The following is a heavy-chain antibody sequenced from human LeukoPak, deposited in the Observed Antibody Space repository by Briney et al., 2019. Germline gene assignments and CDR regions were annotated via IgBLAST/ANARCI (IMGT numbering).Heavy chain of an antibody. CDR1: GGSISGYY. J-gene: IGHJ6*03. CDR2: INHSGST. V-gene: IGHV4-34*01. CDR3: ARSEYSSSSLYYYYYMDV. D-gene: IGHD6-6*01. Sequence: SETLSLTCTVSGGSISGYYWSWIRQPPGKGLEWIGEINHSGSTNYNPSLKSRVTISVDTSKNQFSLKLSSVTAADTAVYYCARSEYSSSSLYYYYYMDVWGKGTTVTVSS.